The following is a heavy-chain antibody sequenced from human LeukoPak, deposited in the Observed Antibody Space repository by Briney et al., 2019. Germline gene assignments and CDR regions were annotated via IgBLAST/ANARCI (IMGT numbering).Heavy chain of an antibody. Sequence: SETLSLTCAVSGYSISSGYYWGWIRQPPGKGLEWIGSIYHSGSTYYNPSLKSRVTISVDTSKNQFSLKLSSVTAADTAVYYCARYSGHASYYFDYWGQGTLVTVSS. CDR2: IYHSGST. D-gene: IGHD5-12*01. J-gene: IGHJ4*02. CDR1: GYSISSGYY. V-gene: IGHV4-38-2*01. CDR3: ARYSGHASYYFDY.